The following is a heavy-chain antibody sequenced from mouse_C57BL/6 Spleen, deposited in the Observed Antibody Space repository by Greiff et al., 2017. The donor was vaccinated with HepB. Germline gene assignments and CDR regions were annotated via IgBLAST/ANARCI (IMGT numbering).Heavy chain of an antibody. CDR2: IDPETGGT. J-gene: IGHJ1*03. CDR1: GYTFTDYE. CDR3: TRRGGYYPYWYFDV. Sequence: QVQLQQSGAELVRPGASVTLSCKASGYTFTDYEMHWVKQTPVHGLEWIGAIDPETGGTAYNQKFKGKAILTADKSSSTAYMELRSLTSEDSAVYYCTRRGGYYPYWYFDVWGTGTTVTVSS. D-gene: IGHD2-3*01. V-gene: IGHV1-15*01.